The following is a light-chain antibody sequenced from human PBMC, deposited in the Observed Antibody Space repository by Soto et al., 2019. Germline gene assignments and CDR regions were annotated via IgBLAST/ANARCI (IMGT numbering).Light chain of an antibody. CDR1: SSDVGCYNR. CDR2: DVT. V-gene: IGLV2-14*01. J-gene: IGLJ1*01. CDR3: SSYTTSSTLEGV. Sequence: QSALTQPASVSGSPGQSITISCTGTSSDVGCYNRVSWYQQHPGKAPKLMIYDVTIRPSGVSNRFSGSKSGNTASLTISGLQAEDEAEYYCSSYTTSSTLEGVFGTGTKLTVL.